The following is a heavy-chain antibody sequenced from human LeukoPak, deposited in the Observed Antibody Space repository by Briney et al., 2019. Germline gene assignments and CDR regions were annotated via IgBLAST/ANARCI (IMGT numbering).Heavy chain of an antibody. CDR3: ARSSDTAMESYEDYFDY. Sequence: GASVKVSCKASGYTFTGYYMHWVRQAPGQGLEWMGWINPNSGGTNYAQKFQGWVTMTRDTSISTAYMELSRLRSEDTAVYYCARSSDTAMESYEDYFDYWGQGTLVTVSS. CDR2: INPNSGGT. V-gene: IGHV1-2*04. CDR1: GYTFTGYY. J-gene: IGHJ4*02. D-gene: IGHD5-18*01.